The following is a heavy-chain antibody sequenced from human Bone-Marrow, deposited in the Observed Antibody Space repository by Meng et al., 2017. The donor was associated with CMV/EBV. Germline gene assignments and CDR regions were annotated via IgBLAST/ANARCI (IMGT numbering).Heavy chain of an antibody. V-gene: IGHV1-69*10. CDR1: GGTFSSYA. CDR3: ASLAAAGANWFDP. D-gene: IGHD6-13*01. J-gene: IGHJ5*02. CDR2: IIPILGIA. Sequence: SVKVSCKASGGTFSSYAISWVRQAPGQGLEWMGGIIPILGIANYAQKFQGRVTITADKSTRTAYMELSSLRSEDTAGYYCASLAAAGANWFDPWGQGTLVTVSS.